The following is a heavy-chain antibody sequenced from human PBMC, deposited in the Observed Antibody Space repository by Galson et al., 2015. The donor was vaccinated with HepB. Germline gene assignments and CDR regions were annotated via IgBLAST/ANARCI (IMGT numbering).Heavy chain of an antibody. D-gene: IGHD2-2*01. J-gene: IGHJ6*02. CDR2: ISSSGSTI. CDR3: ARDALGYCSSTSCPYYYYYYGMDV. CDR1: GFTFSSYE. V-gene: IGHV3-48*03. Sequence: SLRLSCAASGFTFSSYEMNWVRQAPGKGLEWVSYISSSGSTIYYADSVKGRFTISRDNAKNSLYLQMNSLRAEDTAVYYCARDALGYCSSTSCPYYYYYYGMDVWGQGTTVTVSS.